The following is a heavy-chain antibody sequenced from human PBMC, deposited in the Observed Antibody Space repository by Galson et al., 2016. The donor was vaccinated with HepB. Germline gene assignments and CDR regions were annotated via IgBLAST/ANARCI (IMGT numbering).Heavy chain of an antibody. CDR1: GFTFSTYA. Sequence: SLRLSCAASGFTFSTYAMHWVRQAPGKGLEWVAVTSFDGNNKNYADSVKGRFTISRDNSKNTLYLQMNSLSAEDTAVYYCAKTLRPITLIVVPFDFWGQGTLVTVSS. V-gene: IGHV3-30*04. D-gene: IGHD3-22*01. CDR2: TSFDGNNK. CDR3: AKTLRPITLIVVPFDF. J-gene: IGHJ4*02.